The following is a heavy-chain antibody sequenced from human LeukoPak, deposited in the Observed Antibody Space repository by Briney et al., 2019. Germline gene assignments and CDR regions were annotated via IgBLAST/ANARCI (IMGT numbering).Heavy chain of an antibody. CDR2: INTDGSRT. CDR3: AREEEGDAFDI. J-gene: IGHJ3*02. CDR1: GFSFRNYW. V-gene: IGHV3-74*01. Sequence: GGSLRLSCAVSGFSFRNYWMHWVRQAPGRGLVWVSRINTDGSRTSYADSVKGRFSISRDNAKNTLFLQMNSLGAEDTAVYYCAREEEGDAFDIWGQGTMVTVSS.